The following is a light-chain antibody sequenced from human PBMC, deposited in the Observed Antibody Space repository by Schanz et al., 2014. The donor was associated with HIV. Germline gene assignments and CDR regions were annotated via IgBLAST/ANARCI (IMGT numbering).Light chain of an antibody. V-gene: IGLV1-40*01. CDR2: GNS. Sequence: QSVLTQPPSVSGAPGQRVTISCTGSSSNIGAGYDVHWYQQLPGTAPKLLIYGNSNRPSGVPDRISASKSGTSASLAITGLQAEDEADYYCGTWDSSLKVVVFGGGTKLTVL. J-gene: IGLJ2*01. CDR3: GTWDSSLKVVV. CDR1: SSNIGAGYD.